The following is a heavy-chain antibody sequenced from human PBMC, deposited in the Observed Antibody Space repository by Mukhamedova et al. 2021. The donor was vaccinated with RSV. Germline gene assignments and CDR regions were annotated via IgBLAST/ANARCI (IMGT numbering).Heavy chain of an antibody. CDR3: AREGYSSSWYKAFDI. CDR2: GST. Sequence: GSTNYAQKFQGRVTMTRDTSTSTVYMEIISLRSDDTAVYFCAREGYSSSWYKAFDIWGPWTMVTVSS. V-gene: IGHV1-46*01. D-gene: IGHD6-13*01. J-gene: IGHJ3*02.